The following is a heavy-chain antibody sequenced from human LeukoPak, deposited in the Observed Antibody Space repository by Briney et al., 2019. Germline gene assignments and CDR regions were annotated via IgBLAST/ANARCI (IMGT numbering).Heavy chain of an antibody. D-gene: IGHD3-16*01. CDR2: VNLQGST. CDR3: ARGRIGGPKAPFDY. CDR1: GGSITQTNY. J-gene: IGHJ4*02. V-gene: IGHV4-4*02. Sequence: PSGTLSLTCDVSGGSITQTNYWTWVRQPPGKGLEWIGEVNLQGSTNYNPSLMGRVAISVDTSENHVSLQLTSVTAADTALYYCARGRIGGPKAPFDYWGQGTLVTVSS.